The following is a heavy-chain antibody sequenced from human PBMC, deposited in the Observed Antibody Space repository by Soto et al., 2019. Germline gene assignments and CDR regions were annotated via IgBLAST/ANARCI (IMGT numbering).Heavy chain of an antibody. V-gene: IGHV4-31*03. J-gene: IGHJ6*02. Sequence: PSETLSLTCTVSGGSIISGGYYFIWIRQHPWKGLEWIGYIYYSGSTYYNPSLKSRVTISVDTSKNQFSLKLSSVTAAGTAVYYCARDGEGDGKPGGMDVWGQGTTVTVSS. CDR3: ARDGEGDGKPGGMDV. D-gene: IGHD3-10*01. CDR2: IYYSGST. CDR1: GGSIISGGYY.